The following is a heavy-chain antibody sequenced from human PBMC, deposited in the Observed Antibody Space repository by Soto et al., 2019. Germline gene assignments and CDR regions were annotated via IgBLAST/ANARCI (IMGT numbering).Heavy chain of an antibody. CDR2: ISATGGST. J-gene: IGHJ4*02. D-gene: IGHD4-4*01. Sequence: GVSLRRPCSACGFTFSSYAMASARQALAKGLAWVSAISATGGSTHYAESVKGRFTISRDNCRRRLYLRMNSLKAKDGAVYGSAKSRVYSNNHYFEYWRRGCLVSV. CDR3: AKSRVYSNNHYFEY. V-gene: IGHV3-23*01. CDR1: GFTFSSYA.